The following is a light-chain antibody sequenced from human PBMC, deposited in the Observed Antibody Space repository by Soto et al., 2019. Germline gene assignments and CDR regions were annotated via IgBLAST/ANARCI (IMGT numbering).Light chain of an antibody. CDR3: ETWDSNTRV. CDR2: LEGSGSY. J-gene: IGLJ2*01. V-gene: IGLV4-60*03. CDR1: SGHSSHI. Sequence: QPVLTQSSSASASLGSSVKLTCTLGSGHSSHIIAWHQQQPGKAPRYLMKLEGSGSYNKGSGVPDRFSGSSSGADRYLAISNRQSEDEADYYCETWDSNTRVFGGGTKLTVL.